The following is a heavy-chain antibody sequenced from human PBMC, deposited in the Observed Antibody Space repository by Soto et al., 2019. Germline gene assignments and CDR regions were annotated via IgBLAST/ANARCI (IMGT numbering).Heavy chain of an antibody. CDR2: ISNGGSDK. CDR3: AKSVDC. CDR1: GFTFSNYG. V-gene: IGHV3-30*18. Sequence: QVQLVESGGGVVQPGRSLRLSCAASGFTFSNYGLHWVRQAPGKGLEWVAFISNGGSDKYYANSVKGRFTISRDNSKNTLYLQRNGLRDEDTAVYFCAKSVDCWGQGTLVTVSS. J-gene: IGHJ4*02.